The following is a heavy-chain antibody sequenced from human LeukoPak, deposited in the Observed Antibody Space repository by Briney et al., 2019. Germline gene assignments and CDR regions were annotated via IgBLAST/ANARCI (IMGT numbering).Heavy chain of an antibody. V-gene: IGHV1-2*02. Sequence: ASVKVSCKASGYTFTGYYMHWVRQAPGQGLEWMGWINPNSGGTNYAQKFQGRVTMTRDTSISTAYMELSRLRSDDTAVYYYARDQGALALEGYYGMDVWGQGTTVTVSS. J-gene: IGHJ6*02. CDR1: GYTFTGYY. CDR2: INPNSGGT. CDR3: ARDQGALALEGYYGMDV.